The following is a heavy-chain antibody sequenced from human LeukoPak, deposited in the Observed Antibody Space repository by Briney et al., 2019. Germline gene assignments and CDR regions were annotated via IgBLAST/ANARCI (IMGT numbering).Heavy chain of an antibody. J-gene: IGHJ4*02. D-gene: IGHD5-18*01. V-gene: IGHV1-18*01. CDR3: ARDLPRGGYSYGYAF. CDR2: ISAYNGNT. CDR1: GYTFTSYG. Sequence: ASEKVSCKASGYTFTSYGISWVRQAPGQGLEWMGWISAYNGNTNYAQKFQGRVTMTTDTSTSTVYMELRSLRSDDTAVYYCARDLPRGGYSYGYAFWGQGTLVTVSS.